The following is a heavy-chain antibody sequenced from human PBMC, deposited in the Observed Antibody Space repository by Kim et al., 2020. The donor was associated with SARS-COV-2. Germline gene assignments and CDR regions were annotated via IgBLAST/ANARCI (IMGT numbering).Heavy chain of an antibody. D-gene: IGHD3-22*01. CDR2: ISGSGGST. Sequence: GGSLRLSCAASGFTFSSYAMSWVRQAPGKGLEWVSAISGSGGSTYYADSVKGRFTISRDNSKNTLYLQMNSLRAEDTAVYYCAKVGVVVITFGGDYWGQGTLVTVSS. CDR1: GFTFSSYA. CDR3: AKVGVVVITFGGDY. J-gene: IGHJ4*02. V-gene: IGHV3-23*01.